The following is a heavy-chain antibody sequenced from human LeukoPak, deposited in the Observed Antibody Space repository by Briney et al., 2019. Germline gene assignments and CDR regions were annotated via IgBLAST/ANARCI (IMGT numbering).Heavy chain of an antibody. CDR2: INHSGST. CDR1: GGSFSGYY. J-gene: IGHJ6*03. Sequence: ASETLSLTCAVYGGSFSGYYWSWIRQPPGKGLEWIGEINHSGSTNYNPSLKSRVTISVDTSKNQFSLKLSSVTAADTAVYYCAGLFDYGDSHYYYYYMDVWGKGTTVTVPS. D-gene: IGHD4-17*01. CDR3: AGLFDYGDSHYYYYYMDV. V-gene: IGHV4-34*01.